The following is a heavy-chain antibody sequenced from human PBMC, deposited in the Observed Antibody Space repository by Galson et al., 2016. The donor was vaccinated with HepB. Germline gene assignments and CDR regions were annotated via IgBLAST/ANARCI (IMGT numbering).Heavy chain of an antibody. J-gene: IGHJ6*02. D-gene: IGHD2-8*01. CDR1: GFTFNTYD. CDR3: AKGRSTNGGMDV. V-gene: IGHV3-23*01. Sequence: SLRLSCAASGFTFNTYDMSWVRQAPGKGLEWVSALSDSRDTTYYADSVKGRFTISRDNSKTTLYLQIYSLRADDTAVYYCAKGRSTNGGMDVWGQGTTVTVSS. CDR2: LSDSRDTT.